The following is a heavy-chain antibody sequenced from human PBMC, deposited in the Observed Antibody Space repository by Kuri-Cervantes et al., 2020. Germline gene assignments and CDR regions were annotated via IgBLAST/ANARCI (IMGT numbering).Heavy chain of an antibody. CDR2: VYYSGST. CDR1: GGSVSSGSSY. CDR3: ARARYSSTSCYVT. Sequence: SETLSLTCTVSGGSVSSGSSYWSWIRQPPGKGLESIGYVYYSGSTRYNPSLKSRVTISVDTSKTQFSLKLSSMTAADTAVYYCARARYSSTSCYVTWGQGTLVTVSS. J-gene: IGHJ5*02. V-gene: IGHV4-61*01. D-gene: IGHD2-2*01.